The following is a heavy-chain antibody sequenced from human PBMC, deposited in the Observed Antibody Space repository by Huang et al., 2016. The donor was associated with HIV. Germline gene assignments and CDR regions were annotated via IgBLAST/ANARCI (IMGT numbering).Heavy chain of an antibody. D-gene: IGHD3-10*01. J-gene: IGHJ4*02. Sequence: QLQLQESGPGLVKPSETLSLTCTVSGGSIRSDNYYWGWIRQPPGKGLEWIGSRYYGGSTYYNPSLKRGVTITVDTSKNHFSLRMRSVTAADTAVYYCARLPGSITMIRGVITDPYWGQGTLVTVSS. V-gene: IGHV4-39*02. CDR2: RYYGGST. CDR1: GGSIRSDNYY. CDR3: ARLPGSITMIRGVITDPY.